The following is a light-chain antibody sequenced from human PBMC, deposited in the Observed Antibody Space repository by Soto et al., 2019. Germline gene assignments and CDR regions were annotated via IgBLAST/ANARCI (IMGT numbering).Light chain of an antibody. V-gene: IGKV1-39*01. J-gene: IGKJ2*01. Sequence: DIHMTQSPSSLSASVGDRVTITCRASQSISNYLNWYQQKPGKAPNLLIYIASNLHSGVPSRFSGSGSGTDFTLPISSLQPEDFATYDCQQSYSTPYTFGQGTKLDI. CDR3: QQSYSTPYT. CDR1: QSISNY. CDR2: IAS.